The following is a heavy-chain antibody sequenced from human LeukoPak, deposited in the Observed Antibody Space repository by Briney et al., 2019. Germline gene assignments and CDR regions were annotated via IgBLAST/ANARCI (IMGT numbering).Heavy chain of an antibody. CDR2: IYYSGST. D-gene: IGHD3-22*01. J-gene: IGHJ4*02. CDR1: GGSISSYH. Sequence: SETLSLTCTVSGGSISSYHWSWIRQPPGKGLEWIGYIYYSGSTNYNPSLKSRVTISVDTSKNQFSLKLSSVTAADTAVYYCAREGLDRSSGYYFIDYWGQGTLVTVSS. CDR3: AREGLDRSSGYYFIDY. V-gene: IGHV4-59*01.